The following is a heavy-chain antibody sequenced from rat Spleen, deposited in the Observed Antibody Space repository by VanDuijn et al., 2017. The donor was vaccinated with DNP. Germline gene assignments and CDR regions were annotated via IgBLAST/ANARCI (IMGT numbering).Heavy chain of an antibody. CDR2: ISYRGNT. CDR1: GYSITGNY. D-gene: IGHD1-2*01. V-gene: IGHV3-1*01. J-gene: IGHJ3*01. Sequence: EVQLQESGPDLVKPSQSLSLTCSVTGYSITGNYWGWIRKFPGNKMEWMAYISYRGNTGYNPSLRSRISITRDTSKNQFFLQLNSVTTEDTATYYCARYLAGSSDYYGSFRPFAYWGQGTLVTVSS. CDR3: ARYLAGSSDYYGSFRPFAY.